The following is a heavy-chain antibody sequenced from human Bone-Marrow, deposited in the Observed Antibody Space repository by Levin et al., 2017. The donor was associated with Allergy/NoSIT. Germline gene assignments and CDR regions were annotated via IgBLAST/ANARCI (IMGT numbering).Heavy chain of an antibody. Sequence: TLSLTCAMSGGAFSGYYWNWIRQSPGKGLEWIGEINHSGSADYNPSLETRVSMSVDIIKKQFSLKLTSVTAADTGIYYCARGPYHGPWYFDFWGRGTLVDVSS. CDR3: ARGPYHGPWYFDF. CDR1: GGAFSGYY. V-gene: IGHV4-34*01. D-gene: IGHD2-2*01. CDR2: INHSGSA. J-gene: IGHJ2*01.